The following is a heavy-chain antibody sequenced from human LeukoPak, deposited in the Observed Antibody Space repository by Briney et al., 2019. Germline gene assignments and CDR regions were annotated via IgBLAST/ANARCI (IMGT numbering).Heavy chain of an antibody. V-gene: IGHV1-2*02. D-gene: IGHD2-15*01. J-gene: IGHJ4*02. Sequence: ASVKVSCKASGYTFTGYYMHWVRQAPGQGLEWMGWINPNSGGTNYAQKFQGRVTMTRDTSISTAYMELNRLKSGDTAVYYCASSLGYCSGGSCYLDYWGQGTLVTVSS. CDR2: INPNSGGT. CDR3: ASSLGYCSGGSCYLDY. CDR1: GYTFTGYY.